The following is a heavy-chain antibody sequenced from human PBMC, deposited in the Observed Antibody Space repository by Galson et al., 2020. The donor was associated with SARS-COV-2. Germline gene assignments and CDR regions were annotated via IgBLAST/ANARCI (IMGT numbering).Heavy chain of an antibody. D-gene: IGHD3-22*01. J-gene: IGHJ4*02. CDR3: ARYPAAYYDSSVYYFFDY. Sequence: GGSLRLSCAAYGFAFRSYAMSWVRQAPGKGLGWVSGLSGSGVYTAYADSVKGRFTISRDNSKNTLYLQMNSLRAEDSAVYYCARYPAAYYDSSVYYFFDYWGQGALVTVSS. CDR2: LSGSGVYT. V-gene: IGHV3-23*01. CDR1: GFAFRSYA.